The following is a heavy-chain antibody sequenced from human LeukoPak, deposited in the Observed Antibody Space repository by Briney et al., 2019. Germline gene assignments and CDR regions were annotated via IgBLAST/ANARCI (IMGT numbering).Heavy chain of an antibody. D-gene: IGHD6-25*01. J-gene: IGHJ4*02. Sequence: PGGSLRLSCAASGFTFSSYSMNWVRQAPGKGLEWVAVISYDGSNKYYADSVKGRFTISRDNSKNTLYLQMNSLRAEDTAVYYCAKESQAAFDYWGQGTLVTVSS. CDR1: GFTFSSYS. V-gene: IGHV3-30*18. CDR3: AKESQAAFDY. CDR2: ISYDGSNK.